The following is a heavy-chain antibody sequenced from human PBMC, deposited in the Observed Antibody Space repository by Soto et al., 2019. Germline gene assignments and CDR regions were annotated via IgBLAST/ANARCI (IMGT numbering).Heavy chain of an antibody. CDR3: AILGYDILTGLAPIR. CDR1: GYTFTSYG. Sequence: QVQLVQSGAEVKKPGASVKVSCKASGYTFTSYGISWVRQAPGQGLEGMGWISAYNGNTNHAQKLQGRVTMTTDTSTSTAYMELRSLRSDDTAVYYCAILGYDILTGLAPIRWGQGTLVTVSS. D-gene: IGHD3-9*01. CDR2: ISAYNGNT. V-gene: IGHV1-18*01. J-gene: IGHJ4*02.